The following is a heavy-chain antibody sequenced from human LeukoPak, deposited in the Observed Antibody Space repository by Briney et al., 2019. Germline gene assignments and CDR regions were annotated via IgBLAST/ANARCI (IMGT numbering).Heavy chain of an antibody. CDR1: GFTFSSYE. D-gene: IGHD6-19*01. CDR3: AKCHSGYSSGWYLRFDY. Sequence: GGSLRLSCAASGFTFSSYEMNWVRQAPGEGLEWVSYITNTGTTIYYADSVKGRFTISRDNAKNSLYLQMNSLRAEDTAVYYCAKCHSGYSSGWYLRFDYWGQGTLVTVSS. CDR2: ITNTGTTI. V-gene: IGHV3-48*03. J-gene: IGHJ4*02.